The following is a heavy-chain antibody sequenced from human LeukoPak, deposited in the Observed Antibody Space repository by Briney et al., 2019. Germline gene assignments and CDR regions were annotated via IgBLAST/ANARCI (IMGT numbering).Heavy chain of an antibody. CDR2: ITSSGSTI. D-gene: IGHD6-19*01. V-gene: IGHV3-11*04. CDR3: ARDRARSIAVAGTGVRFFDY. J-gene: IGHJ4*02. CDR1: GFTLSDYY. Sequence: GGSLRLSCAASGFTLSDYYMSWIRQAPGKGLEWVSYITSSGSTIYYADSVKGRFTISRDNAKNSLYLQMNSLRAEDTAVYYCARDRARSIAVAGTGVRFFDYWGQGTLVTVSS.